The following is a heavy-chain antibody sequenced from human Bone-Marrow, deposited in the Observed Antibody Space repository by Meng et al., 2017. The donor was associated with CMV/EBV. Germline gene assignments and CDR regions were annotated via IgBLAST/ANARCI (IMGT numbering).Heavy chain of an antibody. Sequence: GESLKISCAASGFTFSRYSMNWVRQAPGKGLEWVANIKQDGSEKHYVDSVKGRFTISRDNAKNSLYLQMNSLRAEDTAVYYCASNSGRLSRFDPWGQGPLVTGSS. CDR1: GFTFSRYS. J-gene: IGHJ5*02. V-gene: IGHV3-7*01. D-gene: IGHD6-19*01. CDR3: ASNSGRLSRFDP. CDR2: IKQDGSEK.